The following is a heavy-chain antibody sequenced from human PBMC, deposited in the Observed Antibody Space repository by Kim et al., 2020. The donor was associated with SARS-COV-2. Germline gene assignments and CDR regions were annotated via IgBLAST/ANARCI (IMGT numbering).Heavy chain of an antibody. Sequence: SETLSLTCSVSGNTLSGYFWSWIRQPPGKGLEWIGYIYWAGDTKYNPSLESRVTMSVDRSKNQFSLNLRSVTAADTAGYYCGRYGRVGLKGNWVDSWGQG. CDR2: IYWAGDT. V-gene: IGHV4-59*13. CDR1: GNTLSGYF. J-gene: IGHJ5*02. CDR3: GRYGRVGLKGNWVDS. D-gene: IGHD1-26*01.